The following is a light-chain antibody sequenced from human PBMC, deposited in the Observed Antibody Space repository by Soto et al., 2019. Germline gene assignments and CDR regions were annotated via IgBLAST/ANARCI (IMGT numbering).Light chain of an antibody. CDR3: AAWDDSLNGYV. CDR2: SNN. J-gene: IGLJ1*01. V-gene: IGLV1-44*01. CDR1: SSNIGSST. Sequence: QSVLTQPPSASGTPGQRVTISCSGSSSNIGSSTVNWYQQLPGTAPKLLIYSNNQRPSGVPDRFSGSKSGTSASLAISGLHSEDEADYSCAAWDDSLNGYVIGTGTKLTVL.